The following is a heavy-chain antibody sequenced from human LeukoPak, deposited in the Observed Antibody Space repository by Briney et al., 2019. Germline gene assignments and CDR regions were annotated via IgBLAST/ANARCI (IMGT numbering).Heavy chain of an antibody. D-gene: IGHD6-13*01. CDR3: AKAGIYSSNSFFDY. J-gene: IGHJ4*02. V-gene: IGHV3-30*04. CDR1: GFTFNSYA. Sequence: GGSLRLSCAASGFTFNSYAMNWVRQAPGKGLEWVAVISNDGSNKYYADSVKGRFTISRDNSKNTLYLQMNSLRAEDTAVYYCAKAGIYSSNSFFDYWGQGTLVTVSS. CDR2: ISNDGSNK.